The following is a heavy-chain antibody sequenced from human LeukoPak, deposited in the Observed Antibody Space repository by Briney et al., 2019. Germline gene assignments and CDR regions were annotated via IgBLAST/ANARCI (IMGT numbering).Heavy chain of an antibody. CDR3: ARDIVVVPAAILTYGMDV. CDR2: INPNSGGT. CDR1: GYTFTGYY. Sequence: ASVKVSCKASGYTFTGYYMHWVRQAPGQGLEWMGWINPNSGGTNYAQKFQGRVTMTRDTSISTAYMELSRLRSDGTAVYYCARDIVVVPAAILTYGMDVWGQGTTVTVSS. D-gene: IGHD2-2*02. V-gene: IGHV1-2*02. J-gene: IGHJ6*02.